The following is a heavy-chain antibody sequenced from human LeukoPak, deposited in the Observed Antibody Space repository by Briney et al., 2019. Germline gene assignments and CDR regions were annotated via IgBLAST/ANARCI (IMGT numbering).Heavy chain of an antibody. V-gene: IGHV3-30*18. D-gene: IGHD3-3*01. CDR3: AKERPQTYYDFWSGRAYYYYGMDV. CDR2: ISYDGSNT. Sequence: GGSLRLSCAASGFTFSSYGMHWVRQAPGKGLEWVAVISYDGSNTYYADSVKGRFTISRDSSKNTLYLQMNSLRAEDTAVYYCAKERPQTYYDFWSGRAYYYYGMDVWGQGTTVTVSS. CDR1: GFTFSSYG. J-gene: IGHJ6*02.